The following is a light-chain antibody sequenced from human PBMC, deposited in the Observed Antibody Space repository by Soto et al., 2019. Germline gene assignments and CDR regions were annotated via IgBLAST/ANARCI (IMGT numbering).Light chain of an antibody. CDR3: CSHAGTYTLV. J-gene: IGLJ3*02. Sequence: QAALTQPASVSGSPGQSLTISCTGSSTDVGNSKFVSWYQLHPGQAPKLMIYEGTKRPSGTSNHFSGSYSGNTASLTISGLQTEDEADYYCCSHAGTYTLVFGGGTQLTVL. V-gene: IGLV2-23*01. CDR2: EGT. CDR1: STDVGNSKF.